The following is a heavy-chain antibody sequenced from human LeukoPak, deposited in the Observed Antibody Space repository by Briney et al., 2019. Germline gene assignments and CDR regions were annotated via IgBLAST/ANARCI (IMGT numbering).Heavy chain of an antibody. J-gene: IGHJ6*02. V-gene: IGHV4-59*08. Sequence: SETLSLTCTVSGGSISRYYWSWIRRPPGKGLEWIGWIEYIHNDGATNYNPPLTSRVTISGDMANNQLSLILSSVTAADTAVYCCARRRTSSSWYYGMDVWGQGTTVTVSS. D-gene: IGHD6-13*01. CDR2: IHNDGAT. CDR3: ARRRTSSSWYYGMDV. CDR1: GGSISRYY.